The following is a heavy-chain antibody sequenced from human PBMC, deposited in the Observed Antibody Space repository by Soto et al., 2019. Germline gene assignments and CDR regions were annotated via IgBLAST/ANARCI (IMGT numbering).Heavy chain of an antibody. V-gene: IGHV1-3*01. Sequence: ASVKVSCKASGYTLTRFNMHWVRQAPGQRLEWMGWINAGNGNTRYSQKFQGRVTFTRDTSANTAYMEVSSLISEDTAVYYCASQKASDDCLDSWCQGALLTDFS. CDR3: ASQKASDDCLDS. J-gene: IGHJ4*02. CDR2: INAGNGNT. CDR1: GYTLTRFN. D-gene: IGHD2-21*02.